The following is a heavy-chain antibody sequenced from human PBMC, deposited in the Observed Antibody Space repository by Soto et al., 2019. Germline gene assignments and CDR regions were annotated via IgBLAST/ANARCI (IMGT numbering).Heavy chain of an antibody. CDR1: EYTFTNYF. D-gene: IGHD3-10*01. CDR2: INAGNDNT. CDR3: VLEVRGVRLFDA. J-gene: IGHJ4*02. Sequence: ASVKVSCKASEYTFTNYFMHWVCQAPGQRLEWMGWINAGNDNTEYSQKLQGRVTVTRDTSASTTYMELSSLTSEDTAVYYCVLEVRGVRLFDAWGQGTLVTVSS. V-gene: IGHV1-3*01.